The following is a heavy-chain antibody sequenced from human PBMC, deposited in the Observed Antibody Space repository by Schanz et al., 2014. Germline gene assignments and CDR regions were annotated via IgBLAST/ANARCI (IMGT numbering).Heavy chain of an antibody. V-gene: IGHV3-23*04. Sequence: EAHLVESGGGLVKPGGSLTLSCAASRFTVTNAWMSWVRQAPGKGLEWVSAISGSGCSTYYADSVKGRFTMSRDNAKNSVFLQMNSLRAEDTAVYYCVRDSFFAFDYWGQGTLVNVSS. CDR3: VRDSFFAFDY. CDR1: RFTVTNAW. D-gene: IGHD3-3*01. J-gene: IGHJ4*02. CDR2: ISGSGCST.